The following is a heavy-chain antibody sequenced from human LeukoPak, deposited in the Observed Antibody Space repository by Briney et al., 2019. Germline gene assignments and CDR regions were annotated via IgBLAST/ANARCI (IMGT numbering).Heavy chain of an antibody. CDR2: ISWNSGSI. Sequence: GRSLRLSCAASGFTFDDYAMHWVRHAPGKGLEWVSGISWNSGSIGYADSVKGRFTISRDNAKNSLYLQMNSLRAEDTALYYCATGGPYGDYGVGFYWGQGTLVTVSS. V-gene: IGHV3-9*01. CDR1: GFTFDDYA. CDR3: ATGGPYGDYGVGFY. J-gene: IGHJ4*02. D-gene: IGHD4-17*01.